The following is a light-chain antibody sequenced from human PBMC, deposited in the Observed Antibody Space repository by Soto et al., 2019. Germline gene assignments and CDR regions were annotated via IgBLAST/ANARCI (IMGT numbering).Light chain of an antibody. CDR1: QSLLHTNGYTY. Sequence: DIVMTQSPLSLPVTPGEPASISCRSSQSLLHTNGYTYLDWYLQKPGQSPQLLIYLGSNRASGVPDRFSGSGSGTDFTLKISRVEAEDVGVYYCMQGLRTPYTFGQGTKLEIK. J-gene: IGKJ2*01. CDR3: MQGLRTPYT. CDR2: LGS. V-gene: IGKV2-28*01.